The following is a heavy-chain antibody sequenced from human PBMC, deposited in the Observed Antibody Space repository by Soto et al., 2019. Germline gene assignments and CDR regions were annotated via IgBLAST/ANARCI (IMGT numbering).Heavy chain of an antibody. CDR3: ACGLEEWGRPRVI. Sequence: EVQLVESGGGLVQPEGSLRLSCTASESTLSSHWMHWVRQAPGKGLVWVSRINSDGSSTTYADSVKGRFTISRDNAKNTMYLQMNSLRFEDTAVYYCACGLEEWGRPRVIWGQGTLVTVSS. CDR2: INSDGSST. V-gene: IGHV3-74*03. D-gene: IGHD3-16*01. J-gene: IGHJ3*02. CDR1: ESTLSSHW.